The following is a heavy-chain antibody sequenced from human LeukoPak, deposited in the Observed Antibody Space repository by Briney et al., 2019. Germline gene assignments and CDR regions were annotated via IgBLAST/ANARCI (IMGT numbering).Heavy chain of an antibody. CDR1: GFTFSSYG. J-gene: IGHJ4*02. CDR2: ISSSGSTI. Sequence: GGSLRLSCAASGFTFSSYGMHWVRQAPGKGLEWVSYISSSGSTIYYADSVKGRFTISRDNAKNSLYLQMNSLRAEDTAVYYCARDGYYGSGSYYNAFDYWGQGTLVTVSS. CDR3: ARDGYYGSGSYYNAFDY. D-gene: IGHD3-10*01. V-gene: IGHV3-48*04.